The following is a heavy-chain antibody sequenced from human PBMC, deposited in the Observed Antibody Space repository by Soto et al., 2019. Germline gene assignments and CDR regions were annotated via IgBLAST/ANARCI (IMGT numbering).Heavy chain of an antibody. J-gene: IGHJ3*02. V-gene: IGHV1-46*01. D-gene: IGHD1-26*01. CDR3: ARDSGHYYRSDAFDK. CDR1: GYTFTASY. Sequence: QVQLVQSGAEVKKPGASVKVSCKASGYTFTASYMHWVRQAPGQGLEWMGIIDPRGGSTSYSQKFQGRVTMTRDTSTSTVYMELNSLRSEDTAVFYCARDSGHYYRSDAFDKWGQGTMVTVSS. CDR2: IDPRGGST.